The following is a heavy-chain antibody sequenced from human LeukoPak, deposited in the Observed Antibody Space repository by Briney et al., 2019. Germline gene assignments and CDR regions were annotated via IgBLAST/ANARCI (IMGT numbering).Heavy chain of an antibody. J-gene: IGHJ4*02. D-gene: IGHD1-26*01. CDR1: GFAFSSYW. CDR2: IKQDGTEK. CDR3: ARNVGGSYCYYFDY. V-gene: IGHV3-7*04. Sequence: GGSLRLSCAASGFAFSSYWMSWVRQPPGKGLEWVASIKQDGTEKYYVDSEKRRFTISRNNAKNSLYLQMNSLRAEDTAVYHCARNVGGSYCYYFDYWGQGNLGTVSS.